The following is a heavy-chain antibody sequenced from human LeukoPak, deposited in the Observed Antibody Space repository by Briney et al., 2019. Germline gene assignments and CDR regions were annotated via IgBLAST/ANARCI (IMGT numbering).Heavy chain of an antibody. V-gene: IGHV3-33*06. D-gene: IGHD3-22*01. J-gene: IGHJ1*01. CDR3: AKEEFYYDSSGSAEYFQH. CDR1: GFTFSSYG. Sequence: GGSLRLSCAASGFTFSSYGMHWVRQAPGKGPEWVAVIWYDGSNKYYADSVKGRFTISRDNSKNTLYLQMNSLRAEDTAVYYCAKEEFYYDSSGSAEYFQHWGQGTLVTVSS. CDR2: IWYDGSNK.